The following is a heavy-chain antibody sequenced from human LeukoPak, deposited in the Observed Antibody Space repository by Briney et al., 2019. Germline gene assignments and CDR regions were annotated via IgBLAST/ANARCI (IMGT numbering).Heavy chain of an antibody. J-gene: IGHJ6*03. CDR1: GYTFTSYG. CDR3: ARDWGVAPYYYYYMDV. Sequence: ASVKVSCKASGYTFTSYGISWVRQAPGQGLEWMGWISAYNGNTNYAQKLQGRVTMTTDTSTSTAYMELRSLRSDDTAVYYCARDWGVAPYYYYYMDVWGKGTTVTISS. CDR2: ISAYNGNT. D-gene: IGHD3-10*01. V-gene: IGHV1-18*01.